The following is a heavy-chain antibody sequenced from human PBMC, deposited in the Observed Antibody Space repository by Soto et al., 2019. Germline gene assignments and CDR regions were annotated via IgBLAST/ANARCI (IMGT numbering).Heavy chain of an antibody. D-gene: IGHD3-22*01. J-gene: IGHJ4*02. CDR1: GGSISSGGYY. Sequence: SETLSLTCTVSGGSISSGGYYWSWIRQHPGKGLEWIGYIYYSGSTYYNPSLKSRVTISVDTSKNQFSLKLSSVTAADTAVYYCARDSARGGYYDSSGYYPDYWGQGTLVTVSS. CDR2: IYYSGST. V-gene: IGHV4-31*03. CDR3: ARDSARGGYYDSSGYYPDY.